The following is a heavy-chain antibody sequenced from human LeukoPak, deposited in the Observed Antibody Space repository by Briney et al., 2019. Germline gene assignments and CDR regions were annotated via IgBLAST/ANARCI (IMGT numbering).Heavy chain of an antibody. V-gene: IGHV3-48*03. CDR3: ASSLDYDSSGYYYEGFQH. D-gene: IGHD3-22*01. CDR1: GFTFSSYE. J-gene: IGHJ1*01. Sequence: PGGSLRLSCAASGFTFSSYEMNWVRQAPGKGLEWVSYISSSGSTIYYADSVKGRFTISRDNAKNSLYLQMNSLRAEDTAVYYCASSLDYDSSGYYYEGFQHWGQGTLVTVSS. CDR2: ISSSGSTI.